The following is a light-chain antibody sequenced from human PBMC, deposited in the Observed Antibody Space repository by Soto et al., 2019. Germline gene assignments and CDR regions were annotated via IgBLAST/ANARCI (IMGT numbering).Light chain of an antibody. Sequence: EIVLTQSPGTLSLSPGERAILSCRASQSVSSNYLAWYQQKPGQAPSLLIYDASSRATGIPDRFSGSGSGTDFTLTISRLEPEDFAMYYCQQYGSSAPITFGQGTRLEIE. CDR1: QSVSSNY. CDR2: DAS. CDR3: QQYGSSAPIT. V-gene: IGKV3-20*01. J-gene: IGKJ5*01.